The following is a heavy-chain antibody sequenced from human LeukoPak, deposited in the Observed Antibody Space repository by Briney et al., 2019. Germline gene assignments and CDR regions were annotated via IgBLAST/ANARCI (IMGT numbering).Heavy chain of an antibody. J-gene: IGHJ6*02. CDR1: GGSISPYY. CDR2: IYYSGST. Sequence: SETLSLTCTVSGGSISPYYWSWIRQPPEKGLEWNGYIYYSGSTNYNSSLKSRVSMSVDRSRDQFSLKLRSVTAADTAVYYCARYGFNYYYGMDVWGQGITVTVSS. D-gene: IGHD4-17*01. CDR3: ARYGFNYYYGMDV. V-gene: IGHV4-59*08.